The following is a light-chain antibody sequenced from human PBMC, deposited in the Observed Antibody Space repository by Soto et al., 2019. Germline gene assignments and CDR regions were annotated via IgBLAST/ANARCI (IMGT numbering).Light chain of an antibody. J-gene: IGLJ2*01. CDR3: SSYTTIKTVV. CDR1: SSDIAPYKY. CDR2: EVI. Sequence: QSALTQPASVSGSPGQSITISCTGTSSDIAPYKYVSWFQHHPGKAPKLIIFEVINRPSGISDRFSGFKSANTAYLTISGVQPEDEADYHCSSYTTIKTVVFGGGTKLTVL. V-gene: IGLV2-14*01.